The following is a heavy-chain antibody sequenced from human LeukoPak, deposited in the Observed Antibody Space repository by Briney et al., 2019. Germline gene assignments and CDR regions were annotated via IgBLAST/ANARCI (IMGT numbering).Heavy chain of an antibody. V-gene: IGHV3-30-3*01. CDR3: AKVSGAAAGTTVAFDI. D-gene: IGHD6-13*01. CDR2: ISYDGSNK. J-gene: IGHJ3*02. Sequence: QPGRSLRLSCAASGFTFSSYAMHWVRQAPGKGLEWVAVISYDGSNKYYADSVKGRFTISRDNSKNTLYLRMNSLRAEDTAVYYCAKVSGAAAGTTVAFDIWGQGTMVTVSS. CDR1: GFTFSSYA.